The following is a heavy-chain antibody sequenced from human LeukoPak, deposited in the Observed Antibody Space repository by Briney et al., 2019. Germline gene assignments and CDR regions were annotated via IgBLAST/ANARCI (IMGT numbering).Heavy chain of an antibody. Sequence: SETLSLTCAVYGGSFSGYYWSWIRQPPGKGLEWIGEINHSGSTNYNPSLKSRVTISVDKSKNQFSLKLSSVTAADTAVYYCAKMRYSYGYSLDYWGQGTLVTVSS. J-gene: IGHJ4*02. CDR3: AKMRYSYGYSLDY. CDR1: GGSFSGYY. CDR2: INHSGST. D-gene: IGHD5-18*01. V-gene: IGHV4-34*01.